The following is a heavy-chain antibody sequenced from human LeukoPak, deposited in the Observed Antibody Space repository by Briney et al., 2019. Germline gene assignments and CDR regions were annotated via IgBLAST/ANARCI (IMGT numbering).Heavy chain of an antibody. V-gene: IGHV3-30-3*01. D-gene: IGHD5-12*01. J-gene: IGHJ4*02. CDR1: GFTFSSYA. CDR3: ARGSGYGN. Sequence: PGGSLRLSCAASGFTFSSYAMHWVRQAPGKGLEWVAVISYDGSNKYYADSVKGRFTISRDNSKNTLYLQMNSLRAEDTAVYYCARGSGYGNWGQGTLVTVSS. CDR2: ISYDGSNK.